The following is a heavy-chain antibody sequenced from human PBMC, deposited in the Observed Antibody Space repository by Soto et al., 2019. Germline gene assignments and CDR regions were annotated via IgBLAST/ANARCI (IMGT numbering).Heavy chain of an antibody. D-gene: IGHD6-13*01. CDR2: IWYDGSNK. V-gene: IGHV3-33*01. J-gene: IGHJ6*02. Sequence: QVQLVESGGGVVQPGRSLRLSCAASGFTFSSYGMHWVRHAPGKGLEWVAVIWYDGSNKYYADSVKGRFTISRDNSKNTLYLQMNSLRAEDTAVYYCAIDIAAAGTSYYYYGMDVWGQGTTVTVSS. CDR1: GFTFSSYG. CDR3: AIDIAAAGTSYYYYGMDV.